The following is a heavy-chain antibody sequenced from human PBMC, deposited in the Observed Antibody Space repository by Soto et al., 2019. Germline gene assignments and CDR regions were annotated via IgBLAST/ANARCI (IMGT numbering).Heavy chain of an antibody. CDR2: IIPMFGTT. J-gene: IGHJ6*01. V-gene: IGHV1-69*01. CDR1: GGTFSIYG. Sequence: QVQLVQSGAAEKKPGSSVKVSCKASGGTFSIYGISWVRQAPGQGLEWMGGIIPMFGTTNYAQKFQGRVTITADESTSTAYMELSSMKSEDAALYYCARNTTGRKAAKGWTVRYYYSGMD. CDR3: ARNTTGRKAAKGWTVRYYYSGMD. D-gene: IGHD3-10*01.